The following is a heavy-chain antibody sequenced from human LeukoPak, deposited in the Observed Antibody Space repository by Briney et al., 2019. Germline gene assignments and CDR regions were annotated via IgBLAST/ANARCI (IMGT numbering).Heavy chain of an antibody. Sequence: SETLSLTCTVSGGSISSYYRSWIRQPPGKGLEWIGYIYYSGSTNYNPSLKSRVTISVDTSKNQFSLKLSSVTAADTAVYYCARGAYGDYAYWGQGTLVTVSS. D-gene: IGHD4-17*01. CDR2: IYYSGST. V-gene: IGHV4-59*01. CDR3: ARGAYGDYAY. J-gene: IGHJ4*02. CDR1: GGSISSYY.